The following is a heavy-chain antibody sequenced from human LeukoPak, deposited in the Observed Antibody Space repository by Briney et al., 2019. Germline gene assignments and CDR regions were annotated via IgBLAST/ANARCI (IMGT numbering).Heavy chain of an antibody. CDR1: GGSFSGYY. Sequence: PSETLSLTCAAYGGSFSGYYWSWIRQPPGKGLEWIGEINHSGSTNYNPSLKSRVTISLDTSKNQFSLKLSSVTAADTAVYYCARDDSSSWYAWYYWGQGTLVTVSS. CDR3: ARDDSSSWYAWYY. J-gene: IGHJ4*02. D-gene: IGHD6-13*01. CDR2: INHSGST. V-gene: IGHV4-34*01.